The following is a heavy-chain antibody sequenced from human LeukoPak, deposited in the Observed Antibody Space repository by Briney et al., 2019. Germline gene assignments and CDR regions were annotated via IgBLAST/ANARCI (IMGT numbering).Heavy chain of an antibody. V-gene: IGHV5-51*01. D-gene: IGHD6-6*01. CDR1: GYSFTSYW. J-gene: IGHJ6*03. Sequence: GESLKISCKGSGYSFTSYWIGWVRQMPGKGLEWMGIIYPGDSDTRYSPSFQGQVTISADKSISTAYLQWSSLKASDTAMYYCARQVEYSSSSGGYYYYYYMDVWGKGTTVTVCS. CDR2: IYPGDSDT. CDR3: ARQVEYSSSSGGYYYYYYMDV.